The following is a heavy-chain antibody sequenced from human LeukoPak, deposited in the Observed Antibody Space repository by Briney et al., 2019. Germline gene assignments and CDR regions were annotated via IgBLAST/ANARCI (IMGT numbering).Heavy chain of an antibody. J-gene: IGHJ4*02. CDR2: IYYSGST. V-gene: IGHV4-59*01. Sequence: SETLSLTCTVSGGSISSYYWSWIRQPPGKGLEWFGYIYYSGSTNYNPSLKSRVTISVDTSKNQFSLKLSSVTAADTAVYYCARELMAPYYFDYWGQGTLVTVSS. CDR3: ARELMAPYYFDY. D-gene: IGHD5-24*01. CDR1: GGSISSYY.